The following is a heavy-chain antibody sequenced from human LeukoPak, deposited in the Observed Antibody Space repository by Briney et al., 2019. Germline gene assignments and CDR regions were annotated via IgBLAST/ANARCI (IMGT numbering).Heavy chain of an antibody. V-gene: IGHV1-2*02. Sequence: ASVKVSCKSSGYTFTGYYMRWVRQAPGQGLDWMGWINPNSGGTNYAQKFQGRVTMTRDTSISTAYMELSRLRSDDTAVYYCAREQWELLTVFDYWGQGTLVTVSS. D-gene: IGHD1-26*01. CDR2: INPNSGGT. J-gene: IGHJ4*02. CDR1: GYTFTGYY. CDR3: AREQWELLTVFDY.